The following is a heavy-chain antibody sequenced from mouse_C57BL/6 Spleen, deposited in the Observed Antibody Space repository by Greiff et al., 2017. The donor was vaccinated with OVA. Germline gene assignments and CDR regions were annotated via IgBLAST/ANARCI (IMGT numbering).Heavy chain of an antibody. CDR3: ARRGSSYDYYAMDY. CDR2: ISDGGSYT. V-gene: IGHV5-4*03. CDR1: GFTFSSYA. J-gene: IGHJ4*01. D-gene: IGHD1-1*01. Sequence: EVQGVESGGGLVKPGGSLKLSCAASGFTFSSYAMSWVRQTPEKRLEWVATISDGGSYTYYPDNVKGRFTISRDNAKNNLYLQMSHLKSEDTAMYYCARRGSSYDYYAMDYWGQGTSVTVSS.